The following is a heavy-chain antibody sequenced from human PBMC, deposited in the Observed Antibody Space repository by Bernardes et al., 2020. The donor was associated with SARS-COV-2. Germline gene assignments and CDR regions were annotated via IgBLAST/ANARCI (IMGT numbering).Heavy chain of an antibody. CDR1: GGSFSIYY. CDR3: ASRRLTVTTSPWDY. CDR2: INHSGST. Sequence: SETLSLTCAVYGGSFSIYYWSWIRQPPGKGLEWIGEINHSGSTNYNPSLKSRVTISVDTSKNQFSLKLNSVTAADTAVYYCASRRLTVTTSPWDYWGQGTLVTVSS. V-gene: IGHV4-34*01. J-gene: IGHJ4*02. D-gene: IGHD4-17*01.